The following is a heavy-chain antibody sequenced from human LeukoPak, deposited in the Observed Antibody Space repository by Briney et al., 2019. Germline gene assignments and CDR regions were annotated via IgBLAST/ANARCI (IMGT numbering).Heavy chain of an antibody. D-gene: IGHD1-1*01. CDR1: GFTLSSYE. J-gene: IGHJ4*02. Sequence: GGSLRLSCAASGFTLSSYEVNWVRQAPGKGLEWVSYISNSGTTKYYADSVKGRFTISRDNSKNTLYLQMSSLSIEDTAMYYCVKDLDWNDGYWGQGTLVTVSS. CDR3: VKDLDWNDGY. V-gene: IGHV3-48*03. CDR2: ISNSGTTK.